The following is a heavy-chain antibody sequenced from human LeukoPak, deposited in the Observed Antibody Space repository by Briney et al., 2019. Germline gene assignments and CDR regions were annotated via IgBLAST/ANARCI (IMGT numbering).Heavy chain of an antibody. CDR2: ISSSSSYI. J-gene: IGHJ4*02. CDR3: ARSFSSSPFDY. CDR1: GFTFSSYS. Sequence: PGGSLRLSCAASGFTFSSYSMNWVRQAPGKGLEWVSSISSSSSYIYYADSVKGPFTISRDNAKNSLYLQMNSLRAEDTAVYYCARSFSSSPFDYWGQGTLVTVSS. V-gene: IGHV3-21*01. D-gene: IGHD6-13*01.